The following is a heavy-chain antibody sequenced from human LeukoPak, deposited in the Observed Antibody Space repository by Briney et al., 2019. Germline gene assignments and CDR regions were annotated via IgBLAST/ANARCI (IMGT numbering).Heavy chain of an antibody. CDR2: ISSSGSTI. D-gene: IGHD3-16*02. CDR3: GRGRGRIAFDFDH. Sequence: PGGSLRLSCAASGFTFSSYEMNWFRQAPGKGLEWVSYISSSGSTIYYADSVKGRFTISRDNAKNSLYLQMNSLRAEDTAVYCCGRGRGRIAFDFDHWRRRTLVTVSS. CDR1: GFTFSSYE. V-gene: IGHV3-48*03. J-gene: IGHJ4*02.